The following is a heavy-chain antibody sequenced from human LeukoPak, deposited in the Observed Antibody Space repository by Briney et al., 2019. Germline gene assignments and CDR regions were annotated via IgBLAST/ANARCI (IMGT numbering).Heavy chain of an antibody. D-gene: IGHD1-26*01. CDR2: ISSSGSTI. CDR1: GFTFSSYE. V-gene: IGHV3-48*03. CDR3: ARGEGASFDY. J-gene: IGHJ4*02. Sequence: GGSLRLSCAASGFTFSSYEMNWVRQAPGKGLEWVSYISSSGSTIYYAGSVKGRFTISRDNTKNSLYLQMNSLRAEDTAVYYCARGEGASFDYWGQGTLVTVSS.